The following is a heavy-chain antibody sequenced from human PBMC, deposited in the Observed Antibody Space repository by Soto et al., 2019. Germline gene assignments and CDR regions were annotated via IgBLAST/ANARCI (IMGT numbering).Heavy chain of an antibody. CDR1: GYTFTGYY. J-gene: IGHJ3*02. V-gene: IGHV1-2*04. Sequence: VASVKVSCKASGYTFTGYYMHWVRQAPGQGLEWMGWINPNSGGTNYAQKFQGWVTMTRDTSISTAYMELSRLRSDDTAVYYCARGTVVTPLDAFDIWGQGTMVTVSS. CDR2: INPNSGGT. CDR3: ARGTVVTPLDAFDI. D-gene: IGHD2-21*02.